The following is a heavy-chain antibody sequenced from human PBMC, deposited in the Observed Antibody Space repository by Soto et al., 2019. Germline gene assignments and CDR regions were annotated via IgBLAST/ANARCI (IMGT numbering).Heavy chain of an antibody. J-gene: IGHJ3*02. V-gene: IGHV1-69*13. CDR1: GGTFSSYA. CDR2: IIPIFGTA. Sequence: SVKVSCKASGGTFSSYAISWVRQAPGQGLEWMGGIIPIFGTANYAQKFQGRVTITADESTSTAYMELSSLGSEDTAVYYCARGTSTVMNAFDIWGQGTMVTVSS. CDR3: ARGTSTVMNAFDI. D-gene: IGHD4-17*01.